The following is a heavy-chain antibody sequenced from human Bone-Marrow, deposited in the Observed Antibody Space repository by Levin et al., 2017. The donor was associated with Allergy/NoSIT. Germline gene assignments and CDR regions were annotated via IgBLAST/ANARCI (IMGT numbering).Heavy chain of an antibody. CDR2: INPNSGDT. J-gene: IGHJ3*02. D-gene: IGHD6-19*01. Sequence: GASVKVSCKASGYTFTDYFIHWVRLAPGQGLEWMGWINPNSGDTDSSQNFQGTVTMTRDTSISTAYMELTSLTSNDTALYYCARISSAAFDMWGQGTVVTVSS. CDR3: ARISSAAFDM. V-gene: IGHV1-2*02. CDR1: GYTFTDYF.